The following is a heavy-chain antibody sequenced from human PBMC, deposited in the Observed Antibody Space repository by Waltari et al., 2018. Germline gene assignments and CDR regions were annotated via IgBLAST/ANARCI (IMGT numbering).Heavy chain of an antibody. CDR1: GGSFSGYY. CDR2: INHSGST. CDR3: ARGGSGIAAAGTSRYFDL. V-gene: IGHV4-34*01. Sequence: QVQLQQWGAGLLKPSETLSLTCAVYGGSFSGYYWSWLRQPPGKGLEWIGEINHSGSTNYNPSLKSRVTISVDTSKNQFSLKLSSVTAADTAVYYCARGGSGIAAAGTSRYFDLWGRGTLVTVSS. D-gene: IGHD6-13*01. J-gene: IGHJ2*01.